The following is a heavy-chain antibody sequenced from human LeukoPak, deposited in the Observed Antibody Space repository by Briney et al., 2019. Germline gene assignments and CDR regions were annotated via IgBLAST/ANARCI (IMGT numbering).Heavy chain of an antibody. D-gene: IGHD6-13*01. CDR2: ISGSGGST. J-gene: IGHJ4*02. V-gene: IGHV3-23*01. Sequence: GGSLRLSCAASGFTFSSYGMSGVRQAPGKGLEWVSAISGSGGSTYYADSVKGRFTISRDNSKNTLYLQMNSLRAEDTAVYYCAKGIAAARDYWGQGTLVTVSS. CDR3: AKGIAAARDY. CDR1: GFTFSSYG.